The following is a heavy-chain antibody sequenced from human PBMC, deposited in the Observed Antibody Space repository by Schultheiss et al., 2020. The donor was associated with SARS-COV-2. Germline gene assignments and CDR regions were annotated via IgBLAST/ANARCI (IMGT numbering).Heavy chain of an antibody. CDR3: ARDEQQLFNWFDP. CDR1: GYTFTGYY. V-gene: IGHV1-46*04. Sequence: ASVKVSCKASGYTFTGYYMYWVRQAAGQGLEWMGIINPSGGSTTYAQKLQGSVTITADESTSTAYMELSSLRSEDTAVYYCARDEQQLFNWFDPWGQGTLVTVSS. D-gene: IGHD6-13*01. J-gene: IGHJ5*02. CDR2: INPSGGST.